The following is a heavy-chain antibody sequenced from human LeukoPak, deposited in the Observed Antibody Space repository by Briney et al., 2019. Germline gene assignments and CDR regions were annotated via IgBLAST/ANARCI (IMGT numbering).Heavy chain of an antibody. V-gene: IGHV2-5*01. CDR3: AHRQSGAFDI. CDR2: IYWNDDK. Sequence: SGPRLVNATQMHTLTCTFSGFSLSTSAVGGGWIRQPPGQALECLALIYWNDDKRYSPYLKSSLTINKDTSKNQVVLTMTNMDPVDTATYYCAHRQSGAFDIWGQGTMVTVSS. J-gene: IGHJ3*02. CDR1: GFSLSTSAVG.